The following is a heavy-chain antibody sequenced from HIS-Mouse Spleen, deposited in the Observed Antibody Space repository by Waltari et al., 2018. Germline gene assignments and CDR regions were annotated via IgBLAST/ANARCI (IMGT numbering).Heavy chain of an antibody. Sequence: QVQLQQWGAGLLKHSETLSLTCAVYGGSFSGYYWRWIRQPPGKGLEWIGEINHSGSTNYNPSLKSRVTISVETSKNQFSLKLSSVTAADTAVYYCARVRTGDPSYWYFDLWGRGTLVTVSS. CDR3: ARVRTGDPSYWYFDL. CDR2: INHSGST. CDR1: GGSFSGYY. V-gene: IGHV4-34*01. J-gene: IGHJ2*01. D-gene: IGHD7-27*01.